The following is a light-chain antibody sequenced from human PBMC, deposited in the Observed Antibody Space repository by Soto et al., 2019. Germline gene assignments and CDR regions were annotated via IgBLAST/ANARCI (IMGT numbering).Light chain of an antibody. CDR2: GAS. J-gene: IGKJ1*01. V-gene: IGKV3-20*01. CDR1: QSLLSSY. CDR3: QQHFDLRT. Sequence: EIVLTPSPATLSLSPGERATLSCRASQSLLSSYLAWYHQKPGQAPRLLIYGASSRATGVPDRFSGSGSGTDFTLTITRLAPEDFAMYYCQQHFDLRTFGQGTRVEMK.